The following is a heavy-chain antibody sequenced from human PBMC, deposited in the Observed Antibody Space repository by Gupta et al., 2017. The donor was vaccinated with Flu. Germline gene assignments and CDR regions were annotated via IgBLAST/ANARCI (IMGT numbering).Heavy chain of an antibody. CDR2: INAGNGNT. CDR1: GYTFTSYA. Sequence: QVQLVQSGAEVKKPGASVKVSCKASGYTFTSYAMHWVRQAPGQRLEWMGWINAGNGNTKYSQKFQGRVTITRDTSASTAYMELSSLRSEDTAVYYCARDLYDILTGYCGGPFDPWGQGTLVTVSS. J-gene: IGHJ5*02. D-gene: IGHD3-9*01. CDR3: ARDLYDILTGYCGGPFDP. V-gene: IGHV1-3*01.